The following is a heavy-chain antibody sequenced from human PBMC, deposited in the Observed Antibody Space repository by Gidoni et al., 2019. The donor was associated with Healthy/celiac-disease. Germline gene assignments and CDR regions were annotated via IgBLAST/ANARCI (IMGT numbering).Heavy chain of an antibody. D-gene: IGHD3-3*01. Sequence: QVQLQESGPGLVKPSETLSLTCAVSGYSISSGYYWGWIRQPPGKGLEWIGSIYHSGSTYYNPSLKSRVTISVDTSKNQFSLKLSSVTAADTAVYYCARGEWLYRWFDPWGQGTLVTVSS. CDR3: ARGEWLYRWFDP. J-gene: IGHJ5*02. V-gene: IGHV4-38-2*01. CDR2: IYHSGST. CDR1: GYSISSGYY.